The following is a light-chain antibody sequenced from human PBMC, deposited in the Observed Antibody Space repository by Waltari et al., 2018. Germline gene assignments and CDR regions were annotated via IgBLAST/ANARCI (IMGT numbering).Light chain of an antibody. CDR1: QNVTNG. V-gene: IGKV3-15*01. J-gene: IGKJ1*01. Sequence: ETELTQTPATLSLSPGERATLSCRASQNVTNGLAWYQQKPGQAPRLLIYGASTRATDIPDRFIGTGSWTDFSLTISSLQSEDFALYYCHFYNKWIWTFVQGTNLEI. CDR2: GAS. CDR3: HFYNKWIWT.